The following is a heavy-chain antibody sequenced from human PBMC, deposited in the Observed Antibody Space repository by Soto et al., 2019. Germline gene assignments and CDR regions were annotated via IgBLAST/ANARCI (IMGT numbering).Heavy chain of an antibody. Sequence: SETLSLTCTVSGGSINTYYWNWIRQPAGKGLEWIGRIYSGGATSYSPSLKSRATMSVDTSKSQFSPKLSSVTAADTAVYYCARVPQRGYSLYSGILDVWGQGSTVTVSS. CDR1: GGSINTYY. CDR3: ARVPQRGYSLYSGILDV. D-gene: IGHD5-18*01. CDR2: IYSGGAT. J-gene: IGHJ6*02. V-gene: IGHV4-4*07.